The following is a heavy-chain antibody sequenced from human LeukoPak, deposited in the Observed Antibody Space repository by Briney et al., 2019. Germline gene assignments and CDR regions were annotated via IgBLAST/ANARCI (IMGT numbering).Heavy chain of an antibody. J-gene: IGHJ6*03. D-gene: IGHD3-3*01. CDR2: MNPNSGNT. V-gene: IGHV1-8*01. CDR1: GYTFTSYD. CDR3: ARVYYDFWSGYYAPLYYYYMDV. Sequence: ASVKVSCKASGYTFTSYDINWVRQATGQGLEWMGWMNPNSGNTGYAQKFQGRVTMTRNTSISTAYMELSSLRSEDTAVYYCARVYYDFWSGYYAPLYYYYMDVWGKGTTVTVSS.